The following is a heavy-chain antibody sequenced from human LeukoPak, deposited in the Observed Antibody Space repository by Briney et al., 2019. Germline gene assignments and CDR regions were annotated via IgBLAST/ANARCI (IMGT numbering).Heavy chain of an antibody. D-gene: IGHD2-21*02. Sequence: GGSLRLSCAASGFTVSSNYMSWVRQAPGKGLEWVSVIYSGGSTYYADSVKGRFTISRDNAKNSLYLQMNSLRAEDTAVYYCARDPLAYCGGDCYSGEDWGQGTLVTVSS. V-gene: IGHV3-53*01. CDR1: GFTVSSNY. CDR2: IYSGGST. J-gene: IGHJ4*02. CDR3: ARDPLAYCGGDCYSGED.